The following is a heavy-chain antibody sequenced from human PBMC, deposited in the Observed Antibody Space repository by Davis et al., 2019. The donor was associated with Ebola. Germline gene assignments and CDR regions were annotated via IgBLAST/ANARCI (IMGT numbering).Heavy chain of an antibody. CDR1: GFTFTHYA. V-gene: IGHV3-23*01. CDR3: ARVQTGYYFDSSDSPSWFAP. J-gene: IGHJ5*02. Sequence: GGSLRLSCATSGFTFTHYAMTWYRQAPGQGLQWVASVTASGGHTFYADSVKGRFTISRDISRNAVYLQMNGLRAEDTAVYYCARVQTGYYFDSSDSPSWFAPWGQGTLVTVSS. CDR2: VTASGGHT. D-gene: IGHD3-22*01.